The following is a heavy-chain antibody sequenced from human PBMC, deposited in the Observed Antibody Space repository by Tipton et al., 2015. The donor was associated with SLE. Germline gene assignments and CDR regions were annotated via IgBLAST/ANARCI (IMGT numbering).Heavy chain of an antibody. CDR2: IYYSGST. V-gene: IGHV4-39*07. CDR1: GGSISSSSYY. CDR3: ARLRNDYVWGSYRYTPRYFDL. J-gene: IGHJ2*01. D-gene: IGHD3-16*02. Sequence: TLSLTCTVSGGSISSSSYYWGWIRQPPGKGLECIGSIYYSGSTYYNPSLKSRVTISVDTSKNQFSLKLSSVTAADTAVYYCARLRNDYVWGSYRYTPRYFDLWGRGTLVTASS.